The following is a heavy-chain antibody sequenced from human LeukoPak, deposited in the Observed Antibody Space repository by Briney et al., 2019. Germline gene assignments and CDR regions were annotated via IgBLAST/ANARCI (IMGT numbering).Heavy chain of an antibody. CDR1: GFAFTNAW. D-gene: IGHD1-26*01. Sequence: PGGSLRLSCTASGFAFTNAWMTWVRQAPGKGLEWVAIISHDESNKYYADSVKGRFTISRDNSKNTLFLQMTSLRAEDTAVYYCAKHPGDFTGIVNYYYMDLWGKGTTVTVSS. V-gene: IGHV3-30*18. CDR2: ISHDESNK. J-gene: IGHJ6*03. CDR3: AKHPGDFTGIVNYYYMDL.